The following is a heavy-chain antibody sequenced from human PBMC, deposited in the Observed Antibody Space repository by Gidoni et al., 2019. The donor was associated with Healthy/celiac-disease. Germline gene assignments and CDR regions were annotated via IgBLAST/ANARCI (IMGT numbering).Heavy chain of an antibody. CDR1: GGAISHSNW. V-gene: IGHV4-4*02. J-gene: IGHJ1*01. Sequence: QVQLPESDPGLVKHSGTLSLTCAVSGGAISHSNWWSWVRQPPGKGLEWIGEIYHSGSTNHNPSLKSRVTISVAKSKNQFSLKLSSVTAADTAVYYCARDSNDDFWSGYREYFQHWGQGTLVTVSS. CDR2: IYHSGST. CDR3: ARDSNDDFWSGYREYFQH. D-gene: IGHD3-3*01.